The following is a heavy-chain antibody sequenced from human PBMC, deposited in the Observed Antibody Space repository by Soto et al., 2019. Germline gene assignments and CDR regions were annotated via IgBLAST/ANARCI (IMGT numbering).Heavy chain of an antibody. V-gene: IGHV3-23*01. CDR3: AKWTYLDF. Sequence: EVQLLESGGGLVQPGGSLRLSCATSGFIFSGYAMSWVRQAPGRGLEWVSTISGTDGKTYYADSVKGRFSISRDTSTNTLYLHMNSLRVEDTAVYYCAKWTYLDFWGQGTRVTVSS. CDR1: GFIFSGYA. D-gene: IGHD5-12*01. J-gene: IGHJ4*02. CDR2: ISGTDGKT.